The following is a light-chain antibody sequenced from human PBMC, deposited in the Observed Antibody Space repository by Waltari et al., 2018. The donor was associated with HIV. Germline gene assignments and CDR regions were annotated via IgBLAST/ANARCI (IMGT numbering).Light chain of an antibody. CDR1: QSVLYSSNNNNY. J-gene: IGKJ2*03. CDR2: WAS. V-gene: IGKV4-1*01. CDR3: QQYYSTPYS. Sequence: DIVMTQSPDSLAVSLGERATINCKSSQSVLYSSNNNNYLAWYQQKTGQPPKLIIYWASTRESGVPDRFSGSGSGTDFTLTISSLQAEDVAVYYCQQYYSTPYSFGQGTKLEIK.